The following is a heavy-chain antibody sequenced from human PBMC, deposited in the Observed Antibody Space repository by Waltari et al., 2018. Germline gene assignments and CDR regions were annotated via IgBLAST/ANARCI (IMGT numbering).Heavy chain of an antibody. D-gene: IGHD2-2*03. J-gene: IGHJ4*02. CDR2: IKTKAEGETT. Sequence: EVRLVESGGGLVKPGGSLRLSCGASGFIFKAACTRWVRQAPGKGLEWVGRIKTKAEGETTDYAGPVKGRFTISRDDAANNLFLQMNSLKIDDTAVYYCATEGLIYTSLDIYDFWGQGSLVAVSS. CDR3: ATEGLIYTSLDIYDF. V-gene: IGHV3-15*01. CDR1: GFIFKAAC.